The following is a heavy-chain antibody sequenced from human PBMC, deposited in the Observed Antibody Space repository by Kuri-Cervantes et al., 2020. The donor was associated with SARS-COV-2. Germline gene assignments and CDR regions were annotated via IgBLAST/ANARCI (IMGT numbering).Heavy chain of an antibody. CDR1: GYTFTSYY. V-gene: IGHV1-46*01. D-gene: IGHD3-3*01. CDR3: ARDLPYDFWSGYYSWEIEQRNRFDY. CDR2: INPSGGST. Sequence: ASVKVSCKASGYTFTSYYMHWVRQALGQGLEWMGIINPSGGSTSYAQKFQGRVTMTRDTSTSTVYMELSSLRSEDTAVYYCARDLPYDFWSGYYSWEIEQRNRFDYWGQGTLVTVSS. J-gene: IGHJ4*02.